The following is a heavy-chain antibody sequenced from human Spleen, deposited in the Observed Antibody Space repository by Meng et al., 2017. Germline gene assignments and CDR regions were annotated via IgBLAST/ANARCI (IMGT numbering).Heavy chain of an antibody. V-gene: IGHV3-15*01. J-gene: IGHJ4*02. CDR3: NWNDLGDY. Sequence: EKQLGGAEGGLVKAEGSLGRSWAACGLTLSYYSSNSVRQAPGKGLEGVSRIKSKTDGETTDYAAPVKGRFTISRDDSKNTLYLQMNSLENEDTAVYYCNWNDLGDYWGQGTLVTVSS. CDR1: GLTLSYYS. D-gene: IGHD1-1*01. CDR2: IKSKTDGETT.